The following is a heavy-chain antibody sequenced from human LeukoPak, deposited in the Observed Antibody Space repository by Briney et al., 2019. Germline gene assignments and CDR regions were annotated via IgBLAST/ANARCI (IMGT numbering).Heavy chain of an antibody. D-gene: IGHD3-9*01. J-gene: IGHJ4*02. V-gene: IGHV3-23*01. CDR3: AKWGDYDVLTGYYVSDY. CDR2: ITGSGGNT. CDR1: GFTFSNYA. Sequence: GGSLRLSCAASGFTFSNYAMSWVRQAPGKGLEWVSAITGSGGNTYYADSAKGRFTISRDNSKNTVLLQMNSLRAEDTAVYYCAKWGDYDVLTGYYVSDYWGQGTLVTVSS.